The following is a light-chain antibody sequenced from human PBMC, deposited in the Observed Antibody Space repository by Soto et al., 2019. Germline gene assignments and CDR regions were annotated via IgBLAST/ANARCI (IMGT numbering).Light chain of an antibody. CDR1: SSDVGGYNY. Sequence: QSALTQPASVSGSPGQSITFSCTGTSSDVGGYNYVSWYQQHPGKAPKLMIYVVSNRPSGVSNRFSGSKSGNTASLTISGLQAEDEADYYCSSYTNNRTRYVFGTGTKLTVL. J-gene: IGLJ1*01. CDR2: VVS. CDR3: SSYTNNRTRYV. V-gene: IGLV2-14*03.